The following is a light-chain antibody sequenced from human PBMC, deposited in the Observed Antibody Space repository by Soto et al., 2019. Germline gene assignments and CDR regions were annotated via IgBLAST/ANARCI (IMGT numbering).Light chain of an antibody. J-gene: IGLJ1*01. Sequence: QSALTQPRSVSGSPGQSVTISCTGTSSDVGGYNYVSWYQQHPGKAPKLMIYDVSKRPSGVPDRFSGSKSGNTASLTISGLQAEDEADYYCCSYARSSGYVFGTGTKLTVL. CDR3: CSYARSSGYV. CDR1: SSDVGGYNY. V-gene: IGLV2-11*01. CDR2: DVS.